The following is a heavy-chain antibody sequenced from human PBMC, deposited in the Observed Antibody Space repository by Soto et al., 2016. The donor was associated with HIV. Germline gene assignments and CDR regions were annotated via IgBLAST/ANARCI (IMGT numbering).Heavy chain of an antibody. J-gene: IGHJ4*02. CDR3: ARGNLPYDYGDYASGY. CDR2: ISSSGSTI. D-gene: IGHD4-17*01. V-gene: IGHV3-48*04. Sequence: EVQLVESGGGLVQPGGSLRLSCAASGFMFNTFSFNWVRQAPGKGLEWISYISSSGSTIHYGDSVKGRFTISRDNAKNSTVICKMNSLRAEDTAMYYCARGNLPYDYGDYASGYWGQGTLVTVSS. CDR1: GFMFNTFS.